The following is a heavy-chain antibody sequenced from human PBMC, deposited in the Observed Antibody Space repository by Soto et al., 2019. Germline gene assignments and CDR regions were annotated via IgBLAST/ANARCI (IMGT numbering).Heavy chain of an antibody. V-gene: IGHV4-39*01. CDR3: ARAKDVEAVAGIPYFDY. J-gene: IGHJ4*02. CDR1: GGSISSSSYY. CDR2: IYYSGST. Sequence: SETLSLTCTVSGGSISSSSYYWGWIRQPPGKGLEWIGSIYYSGSTYYNPSLKSRVTISVDTSKNQFSLKLSSVTAADTAVYYCARAKDVEAVAGIPYFDYWGQGTLVTVSS. D-gene: IGHD6-19*01.